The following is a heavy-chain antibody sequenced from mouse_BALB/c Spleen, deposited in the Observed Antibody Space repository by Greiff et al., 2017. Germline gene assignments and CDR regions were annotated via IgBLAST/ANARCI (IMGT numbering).Heavy chain of an antibody. CDR3: ARAYYGNLWFAY. CDR2: IRNKANGYTT. V-gene: IGHV7-3*02. CDR1: GFTFTDYY. Sequence: EVKVVESGGGLVQPGGSLRLSCATSGFTFTDYYMSWVRQPPGKALEWLGFIRNKANGYTTEYSASVKGRFTISRDNSQSILYLQMNTLRAEDSATYYCARAYYGNLWFAYWGQGTLVTVSA. D-gene: IGHD2-10*01. J-gene: IGHJ3*01.